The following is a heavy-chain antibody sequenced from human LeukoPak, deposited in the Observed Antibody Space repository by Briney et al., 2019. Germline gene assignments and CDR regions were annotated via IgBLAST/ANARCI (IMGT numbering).Heavy chain of an antibody. V-gene: IGHV3-23*01. CDR2: IISSGDIT. J-gene: IGHJ4*02. Sequence: GGSLRLSCTASGFPFSSYAMSWVRLAPGKGLEWVSSIISSGDITYYPDSLKGRFTISRDNSKNPVYLQMDSLRADDSAVYYCAKNAGYSYGLYYFDYWGQGALVTVSS. CDR1: GFPFSSYA. D-gene: IGHD5-18*01. CDR3: AKNAGYSYGLYYFDY.